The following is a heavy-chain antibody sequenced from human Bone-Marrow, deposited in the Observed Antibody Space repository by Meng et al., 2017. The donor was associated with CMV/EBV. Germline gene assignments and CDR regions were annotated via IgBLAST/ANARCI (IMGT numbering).Heavy chain of an antibody. J-gene: IGHJ4*02. D-gene: IGHD3-10*01. CDR3: ARFGSGSSTN. CDR2: VNPNSGNT. CDR1: GYTFTSYD. Sequence: VSCKTSGYTFTSYDVHWVRQGTGHGLEWMGWVNPNSGNTGYLQKFQDRVTLTRNTSINTAYMELTSLTSEDTAVYYCARFGSGSSTNWGQGTLVTVSS. V-gene: IGHV1-8*01.